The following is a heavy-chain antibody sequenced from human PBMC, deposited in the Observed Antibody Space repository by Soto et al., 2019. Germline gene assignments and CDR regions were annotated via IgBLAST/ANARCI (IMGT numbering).Heavy chain of an antibody. CDR2: IYSTGTT. V-gene: IGHV3-66*01. Sequence: EVRLVESGGGLVQPGGSLRLSCVASGFTVGNNYMRWARQAPGQGLEWVSLIYSTGTTDYADSVRGRFTISRDSFRNTLYLQMNNVRAEDTAVYYCGRDQGLTVTLPGDYWGRGTLVTVSS. D-gene: IGHD4-17*01. J-gene: IGHJ4*02. CDR1: GFTVGNNY. CDR3: GRDQGLTVTLPGDY.